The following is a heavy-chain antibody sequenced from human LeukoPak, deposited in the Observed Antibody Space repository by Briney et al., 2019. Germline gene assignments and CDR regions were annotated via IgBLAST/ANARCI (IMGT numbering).Heavy chain of an antibody. Sequence: GGSLRLSCAASGFIYSSYVMSWVRQAPGKGLEWVSGISGSGNSTYYADSVKGRFTISRDNSKNTLYLQMNSLRAEDTAMYYCARGDYFGSGSFYFDYWGQGTLVTVSS. CDR2: ISGSGNST. J-gene: IGHJ4*02. D-gene: IGHD3-10*01. CDR1: GFIYSSYV. CDR3: ARGDYFGSGSFYFDY. V-gene: IGHV3-23*01.